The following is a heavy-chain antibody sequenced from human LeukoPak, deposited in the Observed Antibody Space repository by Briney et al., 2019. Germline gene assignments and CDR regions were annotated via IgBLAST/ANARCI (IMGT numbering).Heavy chain of an antibody. CDR3: ARERRITMIVVVITTQYYFDY. CDR2: INHSGST. J-gene: IGHJ4*02. CDR1: GGSFSGYY. V-gene: IGHV4-34*01. D-gene: IGHD3-22*01. Sequence: SETLSLTCAVYGGSFSGYYWSWIRQPPGKGLEWIGEINHSGSTNYNPSLKSRFTISVDTSKNQFSLKLSSVTAADTAVYYCARERRITMIVVVITTQYYFDYWGQGTLVSVSS.